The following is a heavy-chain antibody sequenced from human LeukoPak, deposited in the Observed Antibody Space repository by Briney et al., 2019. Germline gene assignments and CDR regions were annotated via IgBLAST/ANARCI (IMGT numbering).Heavy chain of an antibody. CDR3: ARESIAVAGTKDY. V-gene: IGHV3-30-3*01. CDR2: ISCDGSNK. Sequence: GGSLRLSCGASGFTFSSYAMHWGRQAPGRGLEWVAVISCDGSNKYYADSVRGRFTISRDNSKNTMYLQMNSLRAEDTAGYYCARESIAVAGTKDYWGQGTLVTVSS. D-gene: IGHD6-19*01. J-gene: IGHJ4*02. CDR1: GFTFSSYA.